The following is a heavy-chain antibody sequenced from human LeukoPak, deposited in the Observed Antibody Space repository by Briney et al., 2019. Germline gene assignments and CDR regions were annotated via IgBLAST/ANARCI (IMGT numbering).Heavy chain of an antibody. D-gene: IGHD3-9*01. J-gene: IGHJ3*02. CDR2: ISSSSSYT. CDR1: GFTFSDYY. Sequence: GGSLGLSCAASGFTFSDYYMSWIRQAPGKGLEWVSYISSSSSYTNYADSVRRRYTISRDNAKNSLYLQMNSLRTEDTAVYYCASSSYDILTGYYQGGDAFDIWGQGTMVTVSS. V-gene: IGHV3-11*06. CDR3: ASSSYDILTGYYQGGDAFDI.